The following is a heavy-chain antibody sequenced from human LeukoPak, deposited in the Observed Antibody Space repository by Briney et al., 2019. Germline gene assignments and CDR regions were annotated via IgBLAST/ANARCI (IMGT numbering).Heavy chain of an antibody. CDR3: ARGYSSSWPYDAFDI. Sequence: SETLSLTCTVSGGSISSDYWSWIRQPPGKGLEWIGYIYYSGSTNYNPSLKSRVTISVDTSKNQFSLKLSSVTAADTAVYYCARGYSSSWPYDAFDIWGQGTMVTVSS. CDR2: IYYSGST. J-gene: IGHJ3*02. V-gene: IGHV4-59*12. D-gene: IGHD6-13*01. CDR1: GGSISSDY.